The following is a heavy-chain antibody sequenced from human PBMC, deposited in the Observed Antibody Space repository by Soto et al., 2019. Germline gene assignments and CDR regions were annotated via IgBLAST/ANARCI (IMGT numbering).Heavy chain of an antibody. J-gene: IGHJ6*02. V-gene: IGHV1-46*01. CDR3: ARTDCSGGSCYSWGSSCYGMDV. D-gene: IGHD2-15*01. CDR2: INPSGGST. Sequence: ASVKVSCKASGYTFTSYYMHWVRQAPGQGLEWMGIINPSGGSTSYAQKFQGRVTMTRDTSTSTVYMELSSLRSEDTAVYYCARTDCSGGSCYSWGSSCYGMDVWGQGTTVTSP. CDR1: GYTFTSYY.